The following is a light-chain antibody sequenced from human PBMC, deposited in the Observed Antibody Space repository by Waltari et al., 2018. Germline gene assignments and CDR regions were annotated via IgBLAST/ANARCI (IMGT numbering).Light chain of an antibody. CDR3: GTWDNTLSANTLSAV. J-gene: IGLJ2*01. CDR2: AND. Sequence: QSVLTQPPSVSAAPGQKVTISCSGSTSNIGNNYVSWYQQFPGAAPKVLIYANDKRTPGIPDRFSGSKSGTSATLAITGLQTGDEADYYCGTWDNTLSANTLSAVFGGGTKVTVL. V-gene: IGLV1-51*02. CDR1: TSNIGNNY.